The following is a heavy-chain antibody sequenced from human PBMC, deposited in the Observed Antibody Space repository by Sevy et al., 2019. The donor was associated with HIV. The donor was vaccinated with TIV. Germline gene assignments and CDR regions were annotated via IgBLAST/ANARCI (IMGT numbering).Heavy chain of an antibody. J-gene: IGHJ4*02. CDR1: GFTFSTYW. Sequence: GESLKISCAASGFTFSTYWMHWVRQAPGKGLEWVANIKQDESEKYYVASVKGRFTISRDNAKNSLYLQMNSLRPGDTAGYYWARGNSGSFDYWGQGTLVTVSS. CDR2: IKQDESEK. CDR3: ARGNSGSFDY. D-gene: IGHD3-22*01. V-gene: IGHV3-7*04.